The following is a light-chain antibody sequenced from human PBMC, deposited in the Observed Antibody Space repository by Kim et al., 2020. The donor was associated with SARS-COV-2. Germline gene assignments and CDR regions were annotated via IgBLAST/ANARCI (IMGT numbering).Light chain of an antibody. CDR2: DAS. CDR1: QSVSSY. CDR3: QQRSSWPVT. Sequence: SLSPGERATLSCRASQSVSSYLAWYQQKPGQAPRLLIYDASNRATGIPARFSGSGSGTDFTLSISSLEPEDFAVYYCQQRSSWPVTFGQGTKLEI. J-gene: IGKJ2*01. V-gene: IGKV3-11*01.